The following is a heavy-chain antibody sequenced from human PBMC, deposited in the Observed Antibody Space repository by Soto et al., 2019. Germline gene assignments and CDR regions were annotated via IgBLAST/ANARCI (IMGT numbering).Heavy chain of an antibody. CDR2: ISSSGDRT. CDR3: AKYYFDSSYSRGAYEI. D-gene: IGHD3-22*01. V-gene: IGHV3-23*01. Sequence: GGSLRLSCAGAGFTFSTYAMNWVRQAPGKGLEWVSAISSSGDRTYYADSVKGRFTVSRDNSKNTLYLLLNSLSAEDTAVYYCAKYYFDSSYSRGAYEIWGQGTMVSVSS. CDR1: GFTFSTYA. J-gene: IGHJ3*02.